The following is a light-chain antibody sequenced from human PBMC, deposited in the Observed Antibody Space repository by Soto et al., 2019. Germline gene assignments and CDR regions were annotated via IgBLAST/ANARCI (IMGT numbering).Light chain of an antibody. J-gene: IGKJ1*01. V-gene: IGKV3-20*01. CDR2: GAS. Sequence: EIVLTQSPGTLSLSPGERATLSCRASQSVSSNYLAWYQQKPGQAPRLLIYGASSRATGIPDRFSGSGSGTDLTLTISRLEPEDFAVYYCQQYGSSPTWTFGQGTKV. CDR1: QSVSSNY. CDR3: QQYGSSPTWT.